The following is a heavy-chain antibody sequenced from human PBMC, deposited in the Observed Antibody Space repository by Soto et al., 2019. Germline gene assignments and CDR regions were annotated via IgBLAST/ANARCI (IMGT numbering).Heavy chain of an antibody. J-gene: IGHJ6*01. Sequence: ASAKVSCKASGYTFTSYGISWARQAPGQGREWMGWISAYNGTTNYAQKLQGRVTMTTDTSTSTAHMELRSLRSDETAVYYCARYIVVVPAAYYYYGMDVWGTGDMVTVSS. CDR1: GYTFTSYG. D-gene: IGHD2-2*01. V-gene: IGHV1-18*04. CDR2: ISAYNGTT. CDR3: ARYIVVVPAAYYYYGMDV.